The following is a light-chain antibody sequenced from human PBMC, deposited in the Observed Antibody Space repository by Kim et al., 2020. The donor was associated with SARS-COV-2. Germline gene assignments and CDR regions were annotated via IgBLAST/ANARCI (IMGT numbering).Light chain of an antibody. V-gene: IGLV3-19*01. CDR3: SSRDSTGDHVV. J-gene: IGLJ3*02. CDR2: GKY. Sequence: ALGQTVGLTCQGDSLRNYYATWYQQRPGQAPTLVLYGKYDRPSGIPDRFSGSASGNTASLTITGAQAEDEGDYYCSSRDSTGDHVVFGGGTQLTV. CDR1: SLRNYY.